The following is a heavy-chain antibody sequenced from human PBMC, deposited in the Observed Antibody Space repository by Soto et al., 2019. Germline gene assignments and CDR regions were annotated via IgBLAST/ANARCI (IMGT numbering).Heavy chain of an antibody. V-gene: IGHV3-30*18. CDR1: GFAFSSYG. CDR3: AKDPLGWHGAFDI. CDR2: ISYDGSNK. J-gene: IGHJ3*02. D-gene: IGHD6-19*01. Sequence: QTGGSLRLSCAASGFAFSSYGMHWVRQAPGKGLEWVAVISYDGSNKYYADSVKGRFTISRDNSKNTLYLQMNSLRAEDTAVYYCAKDPLGWHGAFDIWGQGTMVTVSS.